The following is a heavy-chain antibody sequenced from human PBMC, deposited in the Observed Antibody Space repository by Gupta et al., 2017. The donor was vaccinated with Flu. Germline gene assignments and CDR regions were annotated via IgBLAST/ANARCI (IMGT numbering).Heavy chain of an antibody. V-gene: IGHV3-23*01. CDR2: ISGSGGST. CDR1: GFTFSSYA. J-gene: IGHJ6*02. D-gene: IGHD2-21*01. Sequence: EVQLLESGGGLVQPGGSLRLSCAASGFTFSSYAMSWVRQAPGKGLEWVSAISGSGGSTYYADSVKGRFTISRDNSKNTLYLQMNSLRAEDTAVYYCAKRGRIAVDELYYYGMDVWGQGTTVTVSS. CDR3: AKRGRIAVDELYYYGMDV.